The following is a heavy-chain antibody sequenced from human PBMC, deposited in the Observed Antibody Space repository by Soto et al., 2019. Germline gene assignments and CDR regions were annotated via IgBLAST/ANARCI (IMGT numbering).Heavy chain of an antibody. D-gene: IGHD4-17*01. J-gene: IGHJ5*02. V-gene: IGHV3-48*01. Sequence: PGGSLRLSCAASGFTFSSYSMNWVRQAPGKGLEWVSYISSSSSTIYYADSVKGRFTISRDNAKNSLYLQMNSLRAEDTAVYYCARDPGNTVTFPWGQGTLVTVSS. CDR3: ARDPGNTVTFP. CDR1: GFTFSSYS. CDR2: ISSSSSTI.